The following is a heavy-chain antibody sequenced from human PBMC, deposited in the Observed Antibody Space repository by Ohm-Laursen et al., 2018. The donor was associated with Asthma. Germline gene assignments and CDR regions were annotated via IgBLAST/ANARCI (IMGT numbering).Heavy chain of an antibody. J-gene: IGHJ4*02. CDR3: ARDGRLRGSFNY. CDR1: GGSISSGHYY. V-gene: IGHV4-31*03. Sequence: TLSLTCTVSGGSISSGHYYWTWIRQRPGTGLEWIGNIHYSGTTIYTPSLESRLTISLDTSKNQFSLNLSSVTAADTALYFCARDGRLRGSFNYWGQGKLVTVSS. CDR2: IHYSGTT. D-gene: IGHD3-10*01.